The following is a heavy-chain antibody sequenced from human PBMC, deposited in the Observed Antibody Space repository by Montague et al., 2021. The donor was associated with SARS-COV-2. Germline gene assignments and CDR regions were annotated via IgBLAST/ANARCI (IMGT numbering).Heavy chain of an antibody. D-gene: IGHD3-10*01. CDR1: GDSISSYY. Sequence: SETLSLTCTVSGDSISSYYWSWIRQPPGKGLEWIGYIYYSGSTNYNPSLKSRVAISVDTSKNQFSLKLSSVTAADTAVYYCAREGSGRGYYYYGMDVWGQGTTVTVSS. CDR3: AREGSGRGYYYYGMDV. J-gene: IGHJ6*02. V-gene: IGHV4-59*01. CDR2: IYYSGST.